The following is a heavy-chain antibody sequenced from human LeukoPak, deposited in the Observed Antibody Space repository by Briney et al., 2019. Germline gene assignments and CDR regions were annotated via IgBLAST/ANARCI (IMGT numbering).Heavy chain of an antibody. Sequence: SETLSLTCTVSGGSISSSSYYWGWIRQPPGKGLEWIGSIYYSGSTYYNPSLKSRVTISVDTSKNQFSLKLSSVTAADTAVYYCARGLRGSGSAAYYFDYWGQGTLVTVSS. CDR2: IYYSGST. D-gene: IGHD3-10*01. V-gene: IGHV4-39*01. J-gene: IGHJ4*02. CDR3: ARGLRGSGSAAYYFDY. CDR1: GGSISSSSYY.